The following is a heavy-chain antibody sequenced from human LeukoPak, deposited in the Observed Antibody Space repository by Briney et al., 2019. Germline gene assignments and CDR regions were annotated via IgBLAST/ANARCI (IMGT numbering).Heavy chain of an antibody. CDR3: ACTSGYDFSSYYYYYMDV. J-gene: IGHJ6*03. CDR2: ISSGSSYI. V-gene: IGHV3-21*06. CDR1: GFTFSSYS. D-gene: IGHD5-12*01. Sequence: GGSLRLSCAASGFTFSSYSMNWVRQAPGKGLEWVSSISSGSSYIYYADSVKGRFTISRDNAKNSLYLQKNSLSAEDTAVYYCACTSGYDFSSYYYYYMDVWGKGTTVTVSS.